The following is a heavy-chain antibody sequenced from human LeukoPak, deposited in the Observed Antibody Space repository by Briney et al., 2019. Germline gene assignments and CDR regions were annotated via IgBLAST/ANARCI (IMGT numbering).Heavy chain of an antibody. V-gene: IGHV3-11*01. J-gene: IGHJ5*02. D-gene: IGHD3-22*01. Sequence: GGSLRLACTASGFTFRDYYVTWIRQAPGKGLEWVSYIRSTGSSTAYADSVKGRFAISRDNAKNSLYLQMNSLRAEDTAVYYCAKDHCYYYDTHGGWFDPWGQGTLVTVSS. CDR1: GFTFRDYY. CDR2: IRSTGSST. CDR3: AKDHCYYYDTHGGWFDP.